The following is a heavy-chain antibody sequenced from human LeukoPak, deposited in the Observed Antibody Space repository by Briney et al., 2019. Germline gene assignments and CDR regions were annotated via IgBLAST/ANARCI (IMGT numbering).Heavy chain of an antibody. CDR1: GFSFSSHA. CDR2: ISGGGEST. J-gene: IGHJ4*02. Sequence: GGSLRLSCAASGFSFSSHAMNWVRQAPGKGLEWVSSISGGGESTYYADFVKGRFTVSRDNSKNTLYLQINSLRGEDTAVYYCAKGKYSSGGVPDYWGQGTLVTVSS. D-gene: IGHD6-19*01. CDR3: AKGKYSSGGVPDY. V-gene: IGHV3-23*01.